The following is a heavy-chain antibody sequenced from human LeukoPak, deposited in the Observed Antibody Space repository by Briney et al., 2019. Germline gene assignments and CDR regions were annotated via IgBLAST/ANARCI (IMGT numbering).Heavy chain of an antibody. D-gene: IGHD3-3*01. J-gene: IGHJ5*02. Sequence: GESLKISCKGSGYSFTSYWIGWVRQMPGKGLEWMGIIYPGDSDTRYSPSFQGQVTISADKSISTAYLQWSSLKASDAAMYYCARQRGITIFGVALGGFDPWGQGTLVTL. CDR3: ARQRGITIFGVALGGFDP. CDR2: IYPGDSDT. V-gene: IGHV5-51*01. CDR1: GYSFTSYW.